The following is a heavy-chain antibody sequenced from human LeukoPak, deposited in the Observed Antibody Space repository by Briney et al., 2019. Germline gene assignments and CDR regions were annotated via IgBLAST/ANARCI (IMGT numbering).Heavy chain of an antibody. CDR2: IKQDGSEK. J-gene: IGHJ6*03. V-gene: IGHV3-7*01. CDR1: GFTFSSYW. CDR3: ARYGSGSYKHYYYYYMGV. Sequence: GGSLRLSCAASGFTFSSYWMSWVRQAPGKGLEWVANIKQDGSEKYYVDSVKGRFTISRDNAKNSLYLQMNSLRAEDTAVYYCARYGSGSYKHYYYYYMGVWGKGTTVTVSS. D-gene: IGHD3-10*01.